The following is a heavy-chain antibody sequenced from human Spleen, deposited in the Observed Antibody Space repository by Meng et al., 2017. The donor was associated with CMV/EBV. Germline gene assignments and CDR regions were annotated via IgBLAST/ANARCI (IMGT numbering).Heavy chain of an antibody. Sequence: ASVKVSCKASGYSFRSYGISWVRQAPGQGLEWMGWISAYNGNTQYAQKIQGRATMTTDTSTSTVYMELRSLRSDDTAVYYCARVGGYCSSTSCSFWRFDPRGQGTLVTVSS. D-gene: IGHD2-2*03. V-gene: IGHV1-18*01. CDR2: ISAYNGNT. CDR1: GYSFRSYG. CDR3: ARVGGYCSSTSCSFWRFDP. J-gene: IGHJ5*02.